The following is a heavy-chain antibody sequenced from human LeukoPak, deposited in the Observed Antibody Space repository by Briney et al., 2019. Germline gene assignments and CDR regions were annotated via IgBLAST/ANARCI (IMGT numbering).Heavy chain of an antibody. CDR1: GFMFNSYG. J-gene: IGHJ4*02. V-gene: IGHV3-30*02. CDR3: ARELYGSGSSYFDY. D-gene: IGHD3-10*01. Sequence: GGSQRLSCATSGFMFNSYGMHWVRQAPGKGLEWVAFIRYDESNKFYADSVKGRFTISRDNSKNKAYLQMNSLRAEDTAVYYCARELYGSGSSYFDYWGQGTLVTVSS. CDR2: IRYDESNK.